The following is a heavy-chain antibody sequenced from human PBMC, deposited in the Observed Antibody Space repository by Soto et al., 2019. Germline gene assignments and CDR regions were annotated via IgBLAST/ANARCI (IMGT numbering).Heavy chain of an antibody. J-gene: IGHJ4*02. Sequence: EVQLLESGGGLVQPGGSLRLSCAASGFTFSSYAMGWVRQAPGKGLEWVSPISSTADGTDYADSVKGRFTISRDNSKNTLYLQMNSLRAEDTAVYYCAQAISRERQIDYWGQGTLVTVSS. D-gene: IGHD1-26*01. V-gene: IGHV3-23*01. CDR3: AQAISRERQIDY. CDR2: ISSTADGT. CDR1: GFTFSSYA.